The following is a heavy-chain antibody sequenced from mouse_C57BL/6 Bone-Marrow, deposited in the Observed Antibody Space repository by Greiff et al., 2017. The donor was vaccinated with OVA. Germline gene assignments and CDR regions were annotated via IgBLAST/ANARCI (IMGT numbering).Heavy chain of an antibody. J-gene: IGHJ4*01. CDR2: IDPSDSYT. D-gene: IGHD2-3*01. CDR1: GYTFTSYW. CDR3: ARDGYDGYSYYAMDY. Sequence: VQLQQPGAELVRPGTSVKLSCKASGYTFTSYWMHWVKQRPGQGLEWIGVIDPSDSYTNYNQKFKGKATLTVDRSSSTAYMQLSSPTSEDSAVYYCARDGYDGYSYYAMDYWGQGTSVTVSS. V-gene: IGHV1-59*01.